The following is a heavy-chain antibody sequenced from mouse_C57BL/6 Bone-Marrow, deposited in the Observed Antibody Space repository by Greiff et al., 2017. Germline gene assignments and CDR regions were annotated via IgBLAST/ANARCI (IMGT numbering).Heavy chain of an antibody. V-gene: IGHV8-8*01. CDR3: ARIRYYGSYWYFDV. CDR2: IWWDDDK. Sequence: QVTLKESGPGILQPSQTLSLTCSFSGFSLSTFGMGVGWIRQPSGKGLEWLAHIWWDDDKYYKPALKSRLTISKDTSKNQVFLKIAHVDTADTATYYCARIRYYGSYWYFDVWGTGTTVTVSS. CDR1: GFSLSTFGMG. J-gene: IGHJ1*03. D-gene: IGHD1-1*01.